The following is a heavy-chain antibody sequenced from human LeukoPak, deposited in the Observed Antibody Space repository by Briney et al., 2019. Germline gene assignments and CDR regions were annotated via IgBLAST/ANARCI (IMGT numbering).Heavy chain of an antibody. CDR3: ARHSISWPPQIDY. CDR1: GYSFTSYW. CDR2: IYPGDYDT. V-gene: IGHV5-51*01. D-gene: IGHD6-13*01. J-gene: IGHJ4*02. Sequence: GESLKISCKSSGYSFTSYWIGWVRPMPGKGLEWMGIIYPGDYDTRYSPSFQGQVTISADKSIRTAYLQWSSLKASDTAMYYCARHSISWPPQIDYWGQGTLVTVSS.